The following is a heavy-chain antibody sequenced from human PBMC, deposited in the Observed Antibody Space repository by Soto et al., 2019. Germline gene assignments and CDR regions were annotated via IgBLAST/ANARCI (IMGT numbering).Heavy chain of an antibody. J-gene: IGHJ4*02. CDR2: ISGGGDTT. V-gene: IGHV3-23*01. CDR3: AKGRGGSGSLTPRVDF. D-gene: IGHD3-10*01. CDR1: GLTFNNYP. Sequence: EVQLLESGGGLVQPGGSLRLSCAAFGLTFNNYPRTWVRQPQGKGLEWVSAISGGGDTTSYADSVKGRFTVSRDGSKNTLYLQMSSLRAEDTALYYCAKGRGGSGSLTPRVDFWGQGTLVTVSS.